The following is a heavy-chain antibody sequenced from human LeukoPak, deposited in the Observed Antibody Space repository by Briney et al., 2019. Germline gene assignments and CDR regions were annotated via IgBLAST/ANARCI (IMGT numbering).Heavy chain of an antibody. CDR2: INWSGGST. CDR3: ARAPITSPFYFDY. Sequence: GGSLRLSCTASGFAFDEHGMIWVRQVPGKALKGVSGINWSGGSTGYADPLRGRFTISRDNAKNSLYLQMDSLRAEDTALYYCARAPITSPFYFDYWGQGTLVTVSS. CDR1: GFAFDEHG. J-gene: IGHJ4*02. V-gene: IGHV3-20*04. D-gene: IGHD2-2*01.